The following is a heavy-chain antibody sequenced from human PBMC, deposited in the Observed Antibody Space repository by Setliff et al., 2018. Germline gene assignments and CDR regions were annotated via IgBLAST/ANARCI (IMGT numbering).Heavy chain of an antibody. D-gene: IGHD6-19*01. CDR3: ARLGQWRVLGFFDY. J-gene: IGHJ4*02. CDR1: GGSISSSNW. Sequence: LRETLSLTCAVSGGSISSSNWWSWVRQPPGKGLEWIGEIYHSGSTNYNPSLKSRVTISVDKSKNQFSLKLSSVTAADTAVYYCARLGQWRVLGFFDYWGQGTLVTVSS. V-gene: IGHV4-4*02. CDR2: IYHSGST.